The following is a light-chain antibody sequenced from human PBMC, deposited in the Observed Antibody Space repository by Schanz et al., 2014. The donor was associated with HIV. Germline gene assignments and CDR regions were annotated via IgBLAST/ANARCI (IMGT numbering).Light chain of an antibody. CDR3: ATWDDSLNVWV. CDR2: GNN. J-gene: IGLJ3*02. CDR1: SSNIGAGYD. Sequence: QSVLTQPPSVSGAPGQRVTISCTGSSSNIGAGYDVHWYKQLPETAPKLLMFGNNNRPSGVSLRFSGFKSATSASLAISGLQSEDEAAYFCATWDDSLNVWVFGGGTKLTVL. V-gene: IGLV1-40*01.